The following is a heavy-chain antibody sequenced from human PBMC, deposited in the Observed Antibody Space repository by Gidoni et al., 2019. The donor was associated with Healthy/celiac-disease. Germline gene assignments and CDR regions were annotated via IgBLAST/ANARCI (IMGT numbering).Heavy chain of an antibody. CDR2: INAGNGNT. J-gene: IGHJ4*02. Sequence: QVQLVQSGAEVKKPGASVKASCKASGYTFTSYAMHWVRQAPGQRLEWMGWINAGNGNTKYSQKFQGRVTMTRDTSASTAYMELSSLRSEDTAVYYCARRLTTVTTPVFDYWGQGTLVTVSS. CDR1: GYTFTSYA. D-gene: IGHD4-17*01. CDR3: ARRLTTVTTPVFDY. V-gene: IGHV1-3*01.